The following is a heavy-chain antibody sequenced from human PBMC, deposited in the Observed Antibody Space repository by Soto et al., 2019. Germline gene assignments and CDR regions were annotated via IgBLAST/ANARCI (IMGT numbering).Heavy chain of an antibody. CDR3: ATLNSFGSDY. CDR2: IYTDGSGP. CDR1: GFSFSSFW. V-gene: IGHV3-74*03. Sequence: GGSLRLSCAASGFSFSSFWMHWVRQAPGKGLEWVSRIYTDGSGPMYADSVKGRFTISRDNAKSTLYLQMNSLRAEDTAVYYCATLNSFGSDYWGQGTLVTVS. D-gene: IGHD5-18*01. J-gene: IGHJ4*02.